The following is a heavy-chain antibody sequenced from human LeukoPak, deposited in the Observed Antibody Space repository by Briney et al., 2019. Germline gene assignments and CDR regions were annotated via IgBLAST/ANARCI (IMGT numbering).Heavy chain of an antibody. CDR3: AKAAAAPGFDF. Sequence: GGSLRLSCAASGFTSSSYALNWVRQAPGKGLEWVATVSGSGDRMYHADSVKGRFTISRDNSKNTIYLQMNGLRAEDTALYYCAKAAAAPGFDFRGQGTLVTVSS. V-gene: IGHV3-23*01. CDR1: GFTSSSYA. CDR2: VSGSGDRM. J-gene: IGHJ4*02. D-gene: IGHD6-13*01.